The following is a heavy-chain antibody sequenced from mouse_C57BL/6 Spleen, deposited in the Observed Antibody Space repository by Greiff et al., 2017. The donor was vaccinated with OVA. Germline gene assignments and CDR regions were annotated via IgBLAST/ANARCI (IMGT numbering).Heavy chain of an antibody. CDR2: IYPSAGGT. D-gene: IGHD1-1*02. J-gene: IGHJ4*01. Sequence: QVQLQQSGPELVKPGASVKLSCKASGYTFTGYDINWVKQRPGQGLEWIGWIYPSAGGTTYNAKFKGKATLTVDPSSSTAYMVRHSLTSEDSAVYFCSRGVEGSGMDYWGQGTSVTVSS. CDR3: SRGVEGSGMDY. V-gene: IGHV1-85*01. CDR1: GYTFTGYD.